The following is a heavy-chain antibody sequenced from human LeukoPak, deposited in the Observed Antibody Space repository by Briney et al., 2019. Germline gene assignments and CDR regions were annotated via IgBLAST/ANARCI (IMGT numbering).Heavy chain of an antibody. D-gene: IGHD5-12*01. CDR1: GFTFSSYG. CDR2: ISNDGSNK. V-gene: IGHV3-30*18. Sequence: GGSLRLSCAASGFTFSSYGMQWFRQAPDKGLEWVAAISNDGSNKYYADSVKGRFTISRDNSKKTLYLQMNSLRAEDTAVYYCAKVNIVATIDAGRLVDYWGQGTLVTVSS. J-gene: IGHJ4*02. CDR3: AKVNIVATIDAGRLVDY.